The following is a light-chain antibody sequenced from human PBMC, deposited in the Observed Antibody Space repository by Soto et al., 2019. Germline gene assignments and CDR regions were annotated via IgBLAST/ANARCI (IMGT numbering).Light chain of an antibody. CDR2: DNN. CDR3: GTWDSSLSAYV. V-gene: IGLV1-51*01. J-gene: IGLJ1*01. Sequence: QSVLTQPPSVSAAPGQKVTISCSGSSSNIGNNYVSWYQQLPGTAPKLLIYDNNKRPSGIPDRFSGYKAGTSATLGITGLQTGDAADYYCGTWDSSLSAYVFGTGTQLTVL. CDR1: SSNIGNNY.